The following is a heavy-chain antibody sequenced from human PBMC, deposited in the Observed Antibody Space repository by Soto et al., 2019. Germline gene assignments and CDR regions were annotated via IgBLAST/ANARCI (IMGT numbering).Heavy chain of an antibody. CDR1: GGSISSYY. V-gene: IGHV4-59*08. Sequence: SETLSLTCTVSGGSISSYYWSWIRQPPGKGLEWIGYIYYSGSTNYNPSLKSRVTISVDTSKNQFSLKLSSVTAADTAVYYCARQTVTYRRHMDVWGKGTTVTAP. J-gene: IGHJ6*03. CDR3: ARQTVTYRRHMDV. D-gene: IGHD4-4*01. CDR2: IYYSGST.